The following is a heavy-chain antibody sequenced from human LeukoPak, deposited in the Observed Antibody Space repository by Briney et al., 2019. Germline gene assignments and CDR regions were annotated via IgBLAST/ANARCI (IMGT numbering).Heavy chain of an antibody. V-gene: IGHV4-59*01. J-gene: IGHJ6*03. CDR3: ARGTRGDYVYHRGNFRRMVYYYYMDV. CDR2: IYYSGST. Sequence: SETLSLTCTVSGGSISSYYWSWILQPPGNGLEWLGYIYYSGSTNYNTSLKRRVIISVETSKHPFSLNLSSVTAADTAVYYCARGTRGDYVYHRGNFRRMVYYYYMDVWGKGTTVTVSS. D-gene: IGHD4-17*01. CDR1: GGSISSYY.